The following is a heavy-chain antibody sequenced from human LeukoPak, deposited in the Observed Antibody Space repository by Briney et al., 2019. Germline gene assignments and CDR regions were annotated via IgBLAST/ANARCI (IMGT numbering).Heavy chain of an antibody. D-gene: IGHD4-11*01. Sequence: SQTLSLTCAISGDSVSSISATWNWIRQSPSRGLEWLGRTYYRSKWYNEYAVSVKSRITINPDTSKNQFSLQLNPVTPEDTAVYYCARYSAKRFDYWGQGTPVTVSS. CDR1: GDSVSSISAT. J-gene: IGHJ4*02. CDR3: ARYSAKRFDY. CDR2: TYYRSKWYN. V-gene: IGHV6-1*01.